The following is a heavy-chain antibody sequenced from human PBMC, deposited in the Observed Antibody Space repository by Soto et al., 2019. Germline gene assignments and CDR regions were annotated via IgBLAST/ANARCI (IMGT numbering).Heavy chain of an antibody. CDR3: ARGPGRPSAYSSGWYPHY. J-gene: IGHJ4*02. CDR1: GYTFTSYA. Sequence: ASAKVSCKASGYTFTSYAMHWVRQAPGQRLEWMGWINAGNGNTKYSQKFQGRVTITRDTSASTAYMELSSLRSEDTAVYYCARGPGRPSAYSSGWYPHYWGQGTLVTVSS. CDR2: INAGNGNT. V-gene: IGHV1-3*01. D-gene: IGHD6-19*01.